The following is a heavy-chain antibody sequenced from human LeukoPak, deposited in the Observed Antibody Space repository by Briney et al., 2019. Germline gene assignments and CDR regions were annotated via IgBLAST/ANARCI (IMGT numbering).Heavy chain of an antibody. CDR1: GFTFKTYE. CDR3: VRDTMGWNYYRLDV. Sequence: PGGSLRLSCAASGFTFKTYEMHWVRQAPGKGLEGVAYISETGSIMYYGDSVRGRFTISRDNAEHSLYLHMNTLRAEDTAVYYCVRDTMGWNYYRLDVWGQGTTVTVSS. V-gene: IGHV3-48*03. J-gene: IGHJ6*02. D-gene: IGHD3-10*01. CDR2: ISETGSIM.